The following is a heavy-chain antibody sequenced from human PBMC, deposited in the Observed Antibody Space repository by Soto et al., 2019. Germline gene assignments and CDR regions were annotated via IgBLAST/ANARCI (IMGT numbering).Heavy chain of an antibody. Sequence: GGSLRLSCAASGFTFSSYDVHWVRQAAGKGLEWVSAIGTGGDTYYPGSVKGRFTISRENAKNSLYLQMNSLRAGDTAVYYCAREVASPAGWFDPWGQGTLVTVAS. V-gene: IGHV3-13*01. CDR3: AREVASPAGWFDP. CDR2: IGTGGDT. J-gene: IGHJ5*02. CDR1: GFTFSSYD. D-gene: IGHD2-15*01.